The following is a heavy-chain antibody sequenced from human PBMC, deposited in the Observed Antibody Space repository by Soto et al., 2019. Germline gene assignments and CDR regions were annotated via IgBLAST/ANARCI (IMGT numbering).Heavy chain of an antibody. J-gene: IGHJ3*02. CDR1: GYTFSTFA. Sequence: QVQLVQSGAEVKKPGASVKISCKASGYTFSTFAIHWVRQAPGQRPEWMGWVNGGDGNTRFSQNFQGRVTLNRDASATTAYMELSSLRSEDTAVYYCARSSGWYALDIWGQGTMVSVSS. V-gene: IGHV1-3*01. CDR2: VNGGDGNT. CDR3: ARSSGWYALDI. D-gene: IGHD6-19*01.